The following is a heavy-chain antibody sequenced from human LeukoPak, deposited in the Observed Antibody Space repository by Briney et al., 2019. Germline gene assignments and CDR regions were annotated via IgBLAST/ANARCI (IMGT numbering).Heavy chain of an antibody. V-gene: IGHV4-4*02. J-gene: IGHJ4*02. Sequence: PSGTLSLTCAVSGGSISSSNWWSWVRQPPGKGLEWIGEIYHSGSTNYNPSLKSRVTISVDKSKNRFSLKLSSVTAADTAVYYCASETPSDDYGDYESFWGQGTLVTVSS. D-gene: IGHD4-17*01. CDR3: ASETPSDDYGDYESF. CDR2: IYHSGST. CDR1: GGSISSSNW.